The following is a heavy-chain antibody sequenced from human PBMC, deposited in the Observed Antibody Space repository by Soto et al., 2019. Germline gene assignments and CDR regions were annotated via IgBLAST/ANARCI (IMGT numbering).Heavy chain of an antibody. Sequence: QVQLVQSGAEVKKPGASVKVSCKASGYTFTSYYMHWVRQAPGQGLVWMGIIDTSGGSTSYAQKFQRRVTMTRDTSTSTVYMELSSLRSEDTAVYYCATAVAGMYDYYYYMDVWGKGTTVTVSS. V-gene: IGHV1-46*03. D-gene: IGHD6-19*01. CDR2: IDTSGGST. CDR3: ATAVAGMYDYYYYMDV. J-gene: IGHJ6*03. CDR1: GYTFTSYY.